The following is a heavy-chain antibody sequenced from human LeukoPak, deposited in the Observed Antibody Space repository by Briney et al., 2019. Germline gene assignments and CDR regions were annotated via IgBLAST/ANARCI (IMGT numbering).Heavy chain of an antibody. J-gene: IGHJ5*02. CDR3: ARHRYYGWFDP. CDR2: INHSGST. CDR1: GGSFSGYY. Sequence: SETLSFTCAVYGGSFSGYYWSWIRQPPGKGLEWIGEINHSGSTNYNPSLKSRVTISVDTSKNQFSLKLSSVTAADTAVYYCARHRYYGWFDPWGQGTLVTVSS. V-gene: IGHV4-34*01. D-gene: IGHD3-10*01.